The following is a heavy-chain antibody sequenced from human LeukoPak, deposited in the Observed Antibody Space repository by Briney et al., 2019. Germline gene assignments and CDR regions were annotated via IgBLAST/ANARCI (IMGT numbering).Heavy chain of an antibody. V-gene: IGHV4-4*07. CDR3: ARGITIFGLGAFDI. D-gene: IGHD3-3*01. CDR2: IYTSGST. J-gene: IGHJ3*02. Sequence: SETLSLTCTVSGGSISSYYWSWIRQPAGKGLEWIGRIYTSGSTNYNPSLKSRVTMSVDTSKNQFSLKLSSVTAADTAVYYCARGITIFGLGAFDIWGQGTMVTVSS. CDR1: GGSISSYY.